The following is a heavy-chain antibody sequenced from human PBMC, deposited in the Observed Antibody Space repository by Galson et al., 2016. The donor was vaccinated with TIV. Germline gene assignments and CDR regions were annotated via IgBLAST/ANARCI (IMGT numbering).Heavy chain of an antibody. CDR1: GGNFNSFA. CDR2: IDPLGGGT. J-gene: IGHJ4*02. Sequence: SVKVSCKASGGNFNSFAINWVRQAPGQGLEWVGVIDPLGGGTTYAPQFQGRVTMTRDTSTSTVYMELTSLKSDDTAVLYCATFSGARGPFDYWGQGTLVAVSS. D-gene: IGHD2-15*01. V-gene: IGHV1-46*02. CDR3: ATFSGARGPFDY.